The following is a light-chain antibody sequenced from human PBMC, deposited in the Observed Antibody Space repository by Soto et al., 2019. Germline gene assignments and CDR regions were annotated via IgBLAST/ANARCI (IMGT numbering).Light chain of an antibody. CDR1: QSISIW. CDR2: KAS. V-gene: IGKV1-5*03. CDR3: LQHNFYPWT. Sequence: DIQMTQSPSTLSASVGDRVTITCRASQSISIWLAWYQQKPGKAPKILIYKASSLESGVPSRFSGSGSGTEFTLTISSLQPEDFATYYCLQHNFYPWTFGQGTKVDIK. J-gene: IGKJ1*01.